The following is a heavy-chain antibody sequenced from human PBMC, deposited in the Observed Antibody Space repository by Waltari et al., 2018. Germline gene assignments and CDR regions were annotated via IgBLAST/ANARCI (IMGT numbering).Heavy chain of an antibody. CDR1: GYTFTGYY. J-gene: IGHJ3*02. CDR3: ARAGIAVAGTDDAFDI. Sequence: QVQLVQSGAEVKKPGASVKVSCKASGYTFTGYYMHWVRQAPGQGLEWMGRINPNSGGTNYAQKFQGRVTMTRDTSISTAYMELSRLRSDDTAVYYCARAGIAVAGTDDAFDIWGQGTMVTVSS. V-gene: IGHV1-2*06. CDR2: INPNSGGT. D-gene: IGHD6-19*01.